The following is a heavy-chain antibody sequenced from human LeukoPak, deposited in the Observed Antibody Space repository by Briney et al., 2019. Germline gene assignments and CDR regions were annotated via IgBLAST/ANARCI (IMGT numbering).Heavy chain of an antibody. CDR2: IYYSGST. CDR3: ARPYENWFDP. CDR1: GGFISTYF. Sequence: SETLSLTCSVSGGFISTYFWSWIRQPPGKGLEWIGYIYYSGSTSYNPSLKSRVTISVDTSKNQFSLRLSSVTAADTAVYYCARPYENWFDPWGQGTLVTVSS. J-gene: IGHJ5*02. V-gene: IGHV4-59*08. D-gene: IGHD3-3*01.